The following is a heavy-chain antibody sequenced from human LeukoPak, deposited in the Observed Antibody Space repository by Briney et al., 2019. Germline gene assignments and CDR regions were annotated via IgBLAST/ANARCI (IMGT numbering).Heavy chain of an antibody. J-gene: IGHJ4*02. V-gene: IGHV3-74*01. Sequence: GGSLRLSSAASGFTFSSYWMHWVRQAPGKGLVWVSRINSDGSSTSYADSVKGRFTISRDNAKNTLYLQMNSLRAEDTAVYYCAREINRVLRYFDWGQGTLVTVSS. CDR1: GFTFSSYW. CDR3: AREINRVLRYFD. CDR2: INSDGSST. D-gene: IGHD3-9*01.